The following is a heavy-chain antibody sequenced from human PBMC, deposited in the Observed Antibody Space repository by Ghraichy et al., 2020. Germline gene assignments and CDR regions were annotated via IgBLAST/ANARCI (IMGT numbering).Heavy chain of an antibody. J-gene: IGHJ6*02. D-gene: IGHD3-22*01. Sequence: SVKVSCKASGGTFSSYAISWVRQAPGQGLEWMGGIIPIFGTANYAQKFQGRVTITADESTSTAYMELSSLRSEDTAVYYCARENYYDSSGYYLQALFMDVWGQGTTVTVSS. CDR3: ARENYYDSSGYYLQALFMDV. CDR2: IIPIFGTA. CDR1: GGTFSSYA. V-gene: IGHV1-69*13.